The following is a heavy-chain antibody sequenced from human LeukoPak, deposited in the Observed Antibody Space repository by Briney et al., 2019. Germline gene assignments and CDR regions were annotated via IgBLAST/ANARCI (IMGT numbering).Heavy chain of an antibody. CDR3: ARLTVGATGFFHY. D-gene: IGHD1-26*01. CDR2: IYPGDSDT. J-gene: IGHJ4*02. Sequence: GESLKISCKGSGYSFNKYWIAWVRQLPGKGLEWMGIIYPGDSDTRYSPPFQGQVTLSADKSISTAYLQWSSLKASDTAMYYCARLTVGATGFFHYWGQGTLVTVSS. V-gene: IGHV5-51*01. CDR1: GYSFNKYW.